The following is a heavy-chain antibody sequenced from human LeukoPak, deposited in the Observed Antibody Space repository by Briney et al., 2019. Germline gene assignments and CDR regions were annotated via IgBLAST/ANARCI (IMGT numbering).Heavy chain of an antibody. Sequence: SDTLSLTCAVSGYSITSNNWWGWIRQPPGEGLEWIGYIYYSGTSYYTPSLKSRVTMSIVTSKNQFSLKVTSVTAVDTAVYYCARTYCTSTSCYVDYWGQGTLVTVSS. D-gene: IGHD2-2*01. CDR2: IYYSGTS. J-gene: IGHJ4*02. V-gene: IGHV4-28*01. CDR3: ARTYCTSTSCYVDY. CDR1: GYSITSNNW.